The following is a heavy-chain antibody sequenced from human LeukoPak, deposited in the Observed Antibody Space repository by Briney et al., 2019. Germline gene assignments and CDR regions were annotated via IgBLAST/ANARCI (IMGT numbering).Heavy chain of an antibody. D-gene: IGHD6-19*01. CDR3: TTQYSSGWYVAFDI. Sequence: PGGSLRLSCAASGFTFRNAWMSWVRQAPGTGLEWVGRIKSKTDGGTTDYAAPVKGRFTISRDDSKNTLYLQMNGLKTEDTAVYYCTTQYSSGWYVAFDIWGQGTMVTVSS. V-gene: IGHV3-15*01. CDR2: IKSKTDGGTT. CDR1: GFTFRNAW. J-gene: IGHJ3*02.